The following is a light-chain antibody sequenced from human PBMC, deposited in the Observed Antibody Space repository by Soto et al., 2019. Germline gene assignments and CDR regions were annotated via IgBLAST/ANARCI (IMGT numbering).Light chain of an antibody. Sequence: QSVLTQPASVSGSPGQLITISCTGTSSEVGSYNFVSWYQQLPGKAPKLMIYEVSNRPSGVSNRFSGSKSGNTASLTISGLQAEDEADYYCSSYTTSSNDVFGSGTKVTVL. J-gene: IGLJ1*01. CDR2: EVS. V-gene: IGLV2-14*01. CDR3: SSYTTSSNDV. CDR1: SSEVGSYNF.